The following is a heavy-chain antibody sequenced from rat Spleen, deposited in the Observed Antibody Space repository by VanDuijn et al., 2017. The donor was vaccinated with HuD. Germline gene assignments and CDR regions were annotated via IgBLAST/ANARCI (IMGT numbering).Heavy chain of an antibody. CDR2: ITSGGSYT. D-gene: IGHD1-6*01. Sequence: EVQLVESGGGLVQPGRSLKLSCVASGFTFNNYWMTWIRQAPGKGLEWVATITSGGSYTYYPDSVKGRFTISRDNAKSSLYLQMDSLRSEDTATYYCTRDRILRSTGFDYWGQGVMVTVSS. CDR1: GFTFNNYW. CDR3: TRDRILRSTGFDY. V-gene: IGHV5-31*01. J-gene: IGHJ2*01.